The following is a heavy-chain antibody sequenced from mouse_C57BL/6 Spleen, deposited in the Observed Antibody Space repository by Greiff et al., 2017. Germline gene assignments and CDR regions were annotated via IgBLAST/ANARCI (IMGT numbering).Heavy chain of an antibody. CDR2: ISSGGDYI. V-gene: IGHV5-9-1*02. CDR1: GFTFSSYA. D-gene: IGHD2-5*01. CDR3: TRDPDYSNYYAY. J-gene: IGHJ3*01. Sequence: EVQRVESGEGLVKPGGSLKLSCAASGFTFSSYAMSWVRQTPEKRLEWVAYISSGGDYIYYADTVKGRFTISRDNARNTLYLQMSSLKSEDTALYYCTRDPDYSNYYAYWGQGTLVTVSA.